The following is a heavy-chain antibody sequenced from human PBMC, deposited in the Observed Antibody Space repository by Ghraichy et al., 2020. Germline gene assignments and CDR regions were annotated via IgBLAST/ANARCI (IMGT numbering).Heavy chain of an antibody. V-gene: IGHV3-7*01. Sequence: GGSLRLSCEASGFIFSGFNMHWVRQAPGKGLEWVANVNQDGSERSYVESVRGRFTISRDNPKKSLYLQMNSLRVEDTAVYYCARWGTGNLDYWGQGTLVTVSS. CDR1: GFIFSGFN. CDR2: VNQDGSER. D-gene: IGHD1-1*01. J-gene: IGHJ4*02. CDR3: ARWGTGNLDY.